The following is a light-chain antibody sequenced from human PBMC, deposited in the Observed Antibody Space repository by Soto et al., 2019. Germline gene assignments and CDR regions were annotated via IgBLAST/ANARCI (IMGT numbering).Light chain of an antibody. CDR3: QQYGSSFPWT. V-gene: IGKV3-20*01. J-gene: IGKJ1*01. CDR1: QSVSRSY. Sequence: ENVLTQSPGTLSLSPGERATLSCRASQSVSRSYLARYQQKPGQAPRLLIYGASSRATGIPDRFSGSGSGTDFTLTISRLEPEDFAVYYCQQYGSSFPWTFGQGTKVEIK. CDR2: GAS.